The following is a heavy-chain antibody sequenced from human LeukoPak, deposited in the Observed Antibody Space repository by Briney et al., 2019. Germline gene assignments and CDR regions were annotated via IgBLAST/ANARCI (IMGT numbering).Heavy chain of an antibody. V-gene: IGHV4-31*03. Sequence: PSQTLSLTCTVSGGSISSGGYYWSWIRQHPGKGLEWIGYIYYSGSTYYNPSLKSRVTISVDTSKNQFSLKLSSVTAADTAGYYCARDSMDYGHWFDPWGQGTLVTVSS. CDR3: ARDSMDYGHWFDP. J-gene: IGHJ5*02. CDR2: IYYSGST. CDR1: GGSISSGGYY. D-gene: IGHD4-17*01.